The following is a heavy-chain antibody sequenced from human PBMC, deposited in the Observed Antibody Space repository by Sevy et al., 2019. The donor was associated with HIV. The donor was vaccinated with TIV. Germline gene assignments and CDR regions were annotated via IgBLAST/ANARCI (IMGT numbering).Heavy chain of an antibody. J-gene: IGHJ5*02. CDR1: GGSISSYY. CDR2: IYYSGST. CDR3: ARHGQVNPSSVHWFDP. Sequence: SETLSLTCTVSGGSISSYYWSWIRQPPGKGLEWIGYIYYSGSTNYNPTLKSRVTISVDTSKNQFSLKLSSVTAADTAVYYCARHGQVNPSSVHWFDPWGQGTLVTVSS. V-gene: IGHV4-59*08. D-gene: IGHD3-10*01.